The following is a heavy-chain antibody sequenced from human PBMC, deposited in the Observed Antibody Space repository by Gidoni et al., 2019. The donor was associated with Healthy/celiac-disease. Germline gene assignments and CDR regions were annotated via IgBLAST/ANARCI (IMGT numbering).Heavy chain of an antibody. J-gene: IGHJ6*02. CDR2: INPSGGST. D-gene: IGHD1-1*01. Sequence: QVQLVQSGAEVKKPGASVKVSCKASVYTFTSYYMHWVRQAPGQGLEWMGIINPSGGSTSYAQKFQGRVTMTRDTSTSTVYMELSSLRSEDTAVYYCARDEVPTYYYYGMDVWGQGTTVTVSS. CDR3: ARDEVPTYYYYGMDV. V-gene: IGHV1-46*01. CDR1: VYTFTSYY.